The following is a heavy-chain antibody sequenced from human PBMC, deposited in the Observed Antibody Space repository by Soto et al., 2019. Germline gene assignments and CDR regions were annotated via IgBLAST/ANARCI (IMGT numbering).Heavy chain of an antibody. J-gene: IGHJ4*02. V-gene: IGHV4-4*07. Sequence: QVHLQESGPELVKPSETLSLTCSVFGDSISNYYWSWIRQPAGKGLEYIGRISNSETTNYNPSLESRVTMSVDPSKNQISLKLSSATAADTAVYYCARGPYCGNQCYFAYWGQGTLVTVSS. D-gene: IGHD2-21*01. CDR3: ARGPYCGNQCYFAY. CDR1: GDSISNYY. CDR2: ISNSETT.